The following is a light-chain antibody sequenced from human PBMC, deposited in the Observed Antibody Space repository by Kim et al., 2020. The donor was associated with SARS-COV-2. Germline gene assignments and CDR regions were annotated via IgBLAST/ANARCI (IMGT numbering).Light chain of an antibody. J-gene: IGLJ3*02. V-gene: IGLV1-47*01. CDR3: AVWDDSLSGRV. Sequence: QSVVTQPPSASGTPGQRGTISCSGSSSNIGSNNVDWYQQLPGTAPKLLIYRNNQRPSGVPDRFSGSKSGTSASLAISGLRSEDEADYYCAVWDDSLSGRVFGGGTQLTVL. CDR1: SSNIGSNN. CDR2: RNN.